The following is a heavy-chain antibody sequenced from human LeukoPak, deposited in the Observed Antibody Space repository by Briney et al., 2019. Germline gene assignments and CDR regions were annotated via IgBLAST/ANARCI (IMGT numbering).Heavy chain of an antibody. CDR1: GDSISIGDYR. Sequence: PSETLSLTCSVSGDSISIGDYRWSWIRQSPGKGLEWIGYIYYIGTAYYNPPLRSRVALSADTSKNQFSLKLNSVTVADSAVYFCARARGDSPRIYYYMDVWGKGTTVTVSS. CDR3: ARARGDSPRIYYYMDV. D-gene: IGHD3-16*01. V-gene: IGHV4-30-4*01. CDR2: IYYIGTA. J-gene: IGHJ6*03.